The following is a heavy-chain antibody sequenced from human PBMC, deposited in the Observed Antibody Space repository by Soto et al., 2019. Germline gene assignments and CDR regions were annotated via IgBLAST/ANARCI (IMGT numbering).Heavy chain of an antibody. J-gene: IGHJ1*01. CDR1: GFTFSSYA. Sequence: LRLSCVASGFTFSSYAMSWVRQAPGKGLEWVSAISGSGGSTYYADSVKGRFTISRDNSKNTLYLQMNSLRAEDTAVYYCARMGTSDYDSSGYYYGYFQHWGQGTLVTVSS. CDR3: ARMGTSDYDSSGYYYGYFQH. D-gene: IGHD3-22*01. CDR2: ISGSGGST. V-gene: IGHV3-23*01.